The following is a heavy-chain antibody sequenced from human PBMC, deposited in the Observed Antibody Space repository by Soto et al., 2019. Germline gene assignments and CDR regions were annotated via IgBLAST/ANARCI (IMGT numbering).Heavy chain of an antibody. V-gene: IGHV5-51*01. CDR1: GYSFTSYW. CDR3: ARQPPRSQLGIGYYYYGMDV. Sequence: GESLKISCKGSGYSFTSYWIGWVRQMPGKGLEWMGIIYPGDSDTRYSPSFQGQVTISADKSISTAYLQWSSLKASDTAMYYCARQPPRSQLGIGYYYYGMDVWGQGTTVTVSS. J-gene: IGHJ6*02. D-gene: IGHD6-6*01. CDR2: IYPGDSDT.